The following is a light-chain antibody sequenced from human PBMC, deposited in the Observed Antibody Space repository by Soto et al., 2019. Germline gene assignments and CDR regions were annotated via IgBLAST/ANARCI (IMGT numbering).Light chain of an antibody. V-gene: IGKV1-5*01. CDR2: DAS. CDR3: QQYNSFSPYS. Sequence: DIQMTQSPSTLSASIGDRVSITCRASQSISIWLAWYQQKPGKAPKLLIYDASTLYSGVPSRFSGSRSGTEFTLTISGLQPDDFASYYCQQYNSFSPYSFGQGTKLEI. CDR1: QSISIW. J-gene: IGKJ2*03.